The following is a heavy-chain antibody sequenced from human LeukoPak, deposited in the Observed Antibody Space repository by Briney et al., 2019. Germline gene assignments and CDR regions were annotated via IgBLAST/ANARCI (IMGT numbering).Heavy chain of an antibody. CDR3: ATKRITMVRGVIEPGYYYYGMDV. CDR2: IIPILGIA. CDR1: GGTFSSYA. J-gene: IGHJ6*02. V-gene: IGHV1-69*04. Sequence: GSSAKVSCKASGGTFSSYAISWVRQAPGQGLEWMGRIIPILGIANYAQKFQGRVTITADKSTSTAYMELSSLRSEDTAVYYCATKRITMVRGVIEPGYYYYGMDVWGQGTTVTVSS. D-gene: IGHD3-10*01.